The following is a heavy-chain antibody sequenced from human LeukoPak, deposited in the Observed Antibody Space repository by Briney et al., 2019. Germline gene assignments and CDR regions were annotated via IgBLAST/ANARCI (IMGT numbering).Heavy chain of an antibody. CDR2: INPSGGST. CDR3: ARARSDSSGYSGDCFDY. V-gene: IGHV1-46*01. CDR1: GYTFTGYY. Sequence: GASVKVCCKASGYTFTGYYMHWVRQAPGQGLEWMGIINPSGGSTSYAQKFQGRVTMTRDTSTSTVYMELSSLRSEDTAVYYCARARSDSSGYSGDCFDYWGQGTLVTVSS. D-gene: IGHD3-22*01. J-gene: IGHJ4*02.